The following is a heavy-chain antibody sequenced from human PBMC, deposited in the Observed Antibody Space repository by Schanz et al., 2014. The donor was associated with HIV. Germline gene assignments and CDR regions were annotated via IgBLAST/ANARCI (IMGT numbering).Heavy chain of an antibody. Sequence: VQLVESGGGVVQPGKSLRLSCAASGFTFSSYGMHWVRQAPGKGLEWVSYISSSGSTIHYADSVKGRFTISRDNAKNSLYLQMNSLRAEDTAMYYCIRHVEYLRSYWGQGTLVTVSS. V-gene: IGHV3-48*04. J-gene: IGHJ4*02. D-gene: IGHD3-9*01. CDR3: IRHVEYLRSY. CDR2: ISSSGSTI. CDR1: GFTFSSYG.